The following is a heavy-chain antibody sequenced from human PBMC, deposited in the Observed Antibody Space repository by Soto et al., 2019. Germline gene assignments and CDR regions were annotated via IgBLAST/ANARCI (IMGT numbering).Heavy chain of an antibody. V-gene: IGHV3-30-3*01. CDR3: ARCSRAGSSGDRWYYYYGMDV. CDR2: ISYDGSNK. Sequence: QVQLVESGGGVVQPGRSLRLSCAASGFTFSSYAMHWVRQAPGKGLEWVAVISYDGSNKYYADSVKGRFTISRDNSKNTLYLQMNSLRAEDTAVYYCARCSRAGSSGDRWYYYYGMDVWGQGTTVTVAS. CDR1: GFTFSSYA. D-gene: IGHD2-15*01. J-gene: IGHJ6*02.